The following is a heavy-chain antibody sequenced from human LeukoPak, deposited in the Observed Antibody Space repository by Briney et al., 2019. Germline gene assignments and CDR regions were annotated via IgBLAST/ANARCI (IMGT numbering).Heavy chain of an antibody. Sequence: GGSLRLSCVASGFTFSTYSINWIRQAPGKGLEWISYITSDSSAMSYADSVKGRFTISRDNAWNSLYLHMNSLSDEDTAMYFCVRDLLWAFDIWGQGTMVTVSS. J-gene: IGHJ3*02. V-gene: IGHV3-48*02. CDR2: ITSDSSAM. CDR1: GFTFSTYS. CDR3: VRDLLWAFDI. D-gene: IGHD2-21*01.